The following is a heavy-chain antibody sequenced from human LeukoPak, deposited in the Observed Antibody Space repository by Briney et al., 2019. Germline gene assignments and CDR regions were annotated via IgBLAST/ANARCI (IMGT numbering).Heavy chain of an antibody. J-gene: IGHJ4*02. D-gene: IGHD3-10*01. V-gene: IGHV4-30-4*08. CDR3: ARAYGSFYY. Sequence: PSQTLSLTCTVSGRSISSGDYFWSWIRQPPGKGLEWIGYISYSGSTYYNPSLKSRVTISVDTSKNQFSLRLTSVTAADTAVYYCARAYGSFYYWGQGTLVTVSS. CDR1: GRSISSGDYF. CDR2: ISYSGST.